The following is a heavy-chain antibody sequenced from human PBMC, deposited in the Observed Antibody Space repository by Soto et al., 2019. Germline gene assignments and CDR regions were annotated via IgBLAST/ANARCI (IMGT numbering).Heavy chain of an antibody. V-gene: IGHV1-69*02. CDR3: ARNTGNWLDP. Sequence: QVQLVQSGAQMKKTGSSVKVSCKATGGTLSMYTISWVRQAPGQGLEWMGRFIPVVGVVNYAQKFQGRVTITADKATMTAYMELSSLRSDDTALYYCARNTGNWLDPWGQGTLVTVSP. D-gene: IGHD5-18*01. CDR1: GGTLSMYT. J-gene: IGHJ5*02. CDR2: FIPVVGVV.